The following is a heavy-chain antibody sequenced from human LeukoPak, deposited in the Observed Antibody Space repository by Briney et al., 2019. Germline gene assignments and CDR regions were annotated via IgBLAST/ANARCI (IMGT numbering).Heavy chain of an antibody. CDR2: IYHSGST. J-gene: IGHJ5*02. V-gene: IGHV4-38-2*02. D-gene: IGHD3-10*01. Sequence: PSETPSLTCTVSGYSISSGYYWGWIRPPPGKGLEWIGSIYHSGSTYYNPSLKSRVTISVDTSKNQFSLKLSSVTAADTAVYYCARYGWLRWFDPWGQGTLVTVSS. CDR1: GYSISSGYY. CDR3: ARYGWLRWFDP.